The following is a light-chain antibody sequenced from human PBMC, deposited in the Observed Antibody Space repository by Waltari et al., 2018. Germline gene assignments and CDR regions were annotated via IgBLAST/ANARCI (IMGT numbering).Light chain of an antibody. CDR2: DDP. CDR3: QVWDGDADHPV. V-gene: IGLV3-21*03. Sequence: YELTQPPPVSVAPGKTPQISCGGHDHRDKPVHWYQKKPGQAPVLVLSDDPVRPSGIPKRISGSDTATLTIARVEAGDEAVYYCQVWDGDADHPVFGGGTKLTVL. J-gene: IGLJ2*01. CDR1: DHRDKP.